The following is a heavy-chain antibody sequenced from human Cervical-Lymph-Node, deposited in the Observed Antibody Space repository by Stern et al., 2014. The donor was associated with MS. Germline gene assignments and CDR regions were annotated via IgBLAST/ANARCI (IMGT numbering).Heavy chain of an antibody. CDR3: ARGGGYSYSTLDY. Sequence: QVQLVQSEAEVKKPGASVKVSCKASAYTITDYYTHWVRQAPGHGLEWMGWINPNSGGTYSAQKFQGRLTMTRDTSISTAYMELSSLRSDDTAVYYCARGGGYSYSTLDYWGQGTQVTVSS. J-gene: IGHJ4*02. D-gene: IGHD3-10*01. V-gene: IGHV1-2*02. CDR2: INPNSGGT. CDR1: AYTITDYY.